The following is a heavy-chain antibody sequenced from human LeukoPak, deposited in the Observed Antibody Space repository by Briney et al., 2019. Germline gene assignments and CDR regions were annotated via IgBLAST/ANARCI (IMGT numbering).Heavy chain of an antibody. CDR3: AREGYSYGYYYYYMDV. Sequence: SETLSLTCNVSGGSISSGSYYWSWIRQPAGKGLEWIGRMYNSGSTNYNPSLKSRVTISVDTSKNQFSLKLNSVTAADTAVYYCAREGYSYGYYYYYMDVWGKGTTVTVSS. V-gene: IGHV4-61*02. D-gene: IGHD5-18*01. CDR2: MYNSGST. CDR1: GGSISSGSYY. J-gene: IGHJ6*03.